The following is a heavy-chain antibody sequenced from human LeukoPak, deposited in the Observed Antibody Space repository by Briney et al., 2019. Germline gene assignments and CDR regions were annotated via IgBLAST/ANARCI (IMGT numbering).Heavy chain of an antibody. CDR2: ISSSSTYI. D-gene: IGHD4-17*01. CDR1: GLTFSNCS. CDR3: ARDNYADYVVDY. V-gene: IGHV3-21*01. J-gene: IGHJ4*02. Sequence: GGSLRLSCAASGLTFSNCSMQWGRQAPGKGLEWVSSISSSSTYIYYADSVEGRFTLSRDNAKNSLYLKMNSLRAEDTAVHYCARDNYADYVVDYWGQGTLVIVSS.